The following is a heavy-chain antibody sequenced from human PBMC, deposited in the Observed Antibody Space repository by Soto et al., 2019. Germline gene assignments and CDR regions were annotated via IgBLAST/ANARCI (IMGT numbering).Heavy chain of an antibody. CDR1: GYTFTGYY. CDR3: ARGGPHCSGGSCYSFNFDY. J-gene: IGHJ4*02. CDR2: INPNSGGT. D-gene: IGHD2-15*01. Sequence: ASVKVSCKASGYTFTGYYMHWVRQAPGQGLEWMGWINPNSGGTNYAQKFRGWATMTRDTSISTAYMELSRLRSDDTAVYYCARGGPHCSGGSCYSFNFDYWGQGTLVTVSS. V-gene: IGHV1-2*04.